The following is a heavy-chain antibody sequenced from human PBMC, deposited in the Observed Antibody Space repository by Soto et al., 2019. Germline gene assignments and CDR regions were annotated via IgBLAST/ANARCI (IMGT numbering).Heavy chain of an antibody. CDR2: INPSGGSI. D-gene: IGHD3-22*01. V-gene: IGHV1-46*01. CDR3: ARDRNPAVGYYDSSGYYAGSPYFDY. Sequence: ASVKVSCKASGYTFTSYYMHWVRQAPGQGLEWMGIINPSGGSISYAQKFQGRVTMTRDTSTSTVYMELSSLRSEDTAVYYCARDRNPAVGYYDSSGYYAGSPYFDYWGQ. CDR1: GYTFTSYY. J-gene: IGHJ4*01.